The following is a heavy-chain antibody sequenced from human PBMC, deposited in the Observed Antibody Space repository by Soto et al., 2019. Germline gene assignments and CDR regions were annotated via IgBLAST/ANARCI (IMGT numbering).Heavy chain of an antibody. CDR1: GFTFSSYY. J-gene: IGHJ4*02. CDR3: AGTHDSLDY. Sequence: PGGSLRLSCAGSGFTFSSYYRNWVRQAPGKGLEWVSSISSSGSNLYYTDSVKGRFTISRDNAENSLYLQMNSLKAEDTAVYYCAGTHDSLDYWGQGTLVTVSS. D-gene: IGHD3-22*01. V-gene: IGHV3-21*01. CDR2: ISSSGSNL.